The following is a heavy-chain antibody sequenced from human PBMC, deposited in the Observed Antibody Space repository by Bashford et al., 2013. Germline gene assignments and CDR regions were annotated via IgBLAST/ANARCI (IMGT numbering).Heavy chain of an antibody. J-gene: IGHJ6*02. CDR1: GGSISSGGYY. CDR3: AREDYSHFYYYALDV. CDR2: IYYSGST. Sequence: SSETLSLTCTVSGGSISSGGYYWSWIRQHPGKDLEWIGYIYYSGSTYYNPSLKSRITISVDKSKNQFSLKLSSVTAADTAVYYCAREDYSHFYYYALDVWGQGATVTVSS. D-gene: IGHD4-11*01. V-gene: IGHV4-31*03.